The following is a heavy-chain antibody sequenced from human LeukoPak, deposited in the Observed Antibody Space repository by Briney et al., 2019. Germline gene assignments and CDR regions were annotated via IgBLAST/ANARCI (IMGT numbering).Heavy chain of an antibody. V-gene: IGHV4-30-2*01. CDR2: IYHSGSA. CDR1: GDSISRGGYS. D-gene: IGHD2-2*01. CDR3: ARTSSTSPGGVYYFDY. J-gene: IGHJ4*02. Sequence: PSETLSLTCAVSGDSISRGGYSWSWISQPPGKGLEWIGYIYHSGSAYYNPSLKSRVTISVDTSKNQFSLKLSSVTAADTAVYYCARTSSTSPGGVYYFDYWGQGTLVTVSS.